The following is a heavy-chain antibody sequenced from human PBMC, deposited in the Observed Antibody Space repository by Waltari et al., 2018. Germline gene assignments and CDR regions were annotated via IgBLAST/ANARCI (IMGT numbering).Heavy chain of an antibody. J-gene: IGHJ6*03. CDR3: ARRYSGSYDELFHYYYMDV. CDR1: GGPFHSYT. Sequence: QVQLVQSGAEVKKPGSSVKVSCKASGGPFHSYTISWVRQAPGQGLEWMGGIIPILDVANYAQKFHGRVTITADKSTSIAYMELSSLRSEDTAVYYCARRYSGSYDELFHYYYMDVWGKGTTVTVS. CDR2: IIPILDVA. V-gene: IGHV1-69*10. D-gene: IGHD1-26*01.